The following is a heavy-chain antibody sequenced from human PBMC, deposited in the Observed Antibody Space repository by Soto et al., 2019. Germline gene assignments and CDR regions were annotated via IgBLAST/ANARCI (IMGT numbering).Heavy chain of an antibody. D-gene: IGHD1-7*01. CDR1: GGTFRNYA. CDR2: IIPIFGKA. CDR3: ARDLYINWYYPLDS. V-gene: IGHV1-69*13. Sequence: SVKVSCKASGGTFRNYAFSWVRQAPGQGLEWMGGIIPIFGKANYEQRFQGRLTITADESTSTAYMELNSLRSEDTAVYFCARDLYINWYYPLDSWGQGXLVTVSS. J-gene: IGHJ4*02.